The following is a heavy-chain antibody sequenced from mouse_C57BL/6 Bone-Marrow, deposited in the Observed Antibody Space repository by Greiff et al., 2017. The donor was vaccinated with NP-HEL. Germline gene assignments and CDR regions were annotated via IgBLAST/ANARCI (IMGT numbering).Heavy chain of an antibody. CDR3: ARWGRDGYFSYYFDY. J-gene: IGHJ2*01. CDR2: IDPEDGET. Sequence: DVKLVESGAELVKPGASVKLSCTASGFNIKDYYMHWVKQRTEQGLEWIGRIDPEDGETKYAPKFQGKATITADTSSNTAYLQLSSLTSEDTAVYYCARWGRDGYFSYYFDYWGQGTTLTVSS. D-gene: IGHD2-3*01. CDR1: GFNIKDYY. V-gene: IGHV14-2*01.